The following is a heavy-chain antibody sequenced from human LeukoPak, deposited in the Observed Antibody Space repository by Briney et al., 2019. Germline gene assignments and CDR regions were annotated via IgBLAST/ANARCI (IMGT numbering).Heavy chain of an antibody. J-gene: IGHJ4*02. CDR1: GFTFNKYA. V-gene: IGHV3-23*01. D-gene: IGHD3-10*01. Sequence: GGSLRLSCAASGFTFNKYAMYWVRQAPGKGLEWVSAIIESGESTYYTDSVKGRFTISRDNSKNTLYLQMNSLRAEDTAFYYCAKGSAQYYFDSWGQGTLVTVSS. CDR3: AKGSAQYYFDS. CDR2: IIESGEST.